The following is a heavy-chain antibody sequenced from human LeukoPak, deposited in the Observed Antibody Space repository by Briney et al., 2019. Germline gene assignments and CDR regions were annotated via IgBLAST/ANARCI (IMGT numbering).Heavy chain of an antibody. Sequence: GGSLRLSCAASGFTVSNNYMSWVRQAPGKGLEWVSVIYSGGSTYYADSVKGRFTISRDNSKNTLYLQMNSLRAEDTAVYYCARAGYCSSTSCYGLDYWGQGTLVTVSS. CDR2: IYSGGST. CDR1: GFTVSNNY. D-gene: IGHD2-2*01. V-gene: IGHV3-53*01. CDR3: ARAGYCSSTSCYGLDY. J-gene: IGHJ4*02.